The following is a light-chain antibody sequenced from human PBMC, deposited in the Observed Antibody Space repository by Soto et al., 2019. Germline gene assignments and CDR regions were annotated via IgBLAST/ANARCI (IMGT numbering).Light chain of an antibody. V-gene: IGKV1-39*01. Sequence: DIQLTQSPSSLSASVGDRVTMTCRASQSMSIYLNWYQHKPGKAPKLLIFEASRLQSGVPSRFSGSGSGTDFTLTISSLQLEDIATYYCQQSYSTPTFGQGTTVEIK. CDR3: QQSYSTPT. CDR2: EAS. J-gene: IGKJ1*01. CDR1: QSMSIY.